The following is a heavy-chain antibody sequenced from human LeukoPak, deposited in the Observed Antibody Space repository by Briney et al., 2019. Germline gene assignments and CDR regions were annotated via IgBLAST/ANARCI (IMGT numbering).Heavy chain of an antibody. D-gene: IGHD6-6*01. J-gene: IGHJ4*02. Sequence: GGSLRLSCAASGLTFSNAWMSWVRRAPGKGLEWVGRIKSKVHGGITDYAAPVKGRFTMSRDDSKDTLYLQMNSLKIEDTAVYYCTTAPSATDYWGPGTLVTVSS. CDR2: IKSKVHGGIT. V-gene: IGHV3-15*01. CDR1: GLTFSNAW. CDR3: TTAPSATDY.